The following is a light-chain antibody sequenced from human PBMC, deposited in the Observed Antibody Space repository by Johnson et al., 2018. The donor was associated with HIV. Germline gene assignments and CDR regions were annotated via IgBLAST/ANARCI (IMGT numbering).Light chain of an antibody. CDR3: GTWDSSLGCV. CDR2: DDY. J-gene: IGLJ1*01. CDR1: SSNIGNNY. Sequence: QSVLTQPPSVSAAPGQKVAISCSGSSSNIGNNYVSWYKQLPGTAPKLLIYDDYKRPSGIPDRFSGSKSGTSATLGITGLQTGDEADYYCGTWDSSLGCVFGTVTKVTVL. V-gene: IGLV1-51*01.